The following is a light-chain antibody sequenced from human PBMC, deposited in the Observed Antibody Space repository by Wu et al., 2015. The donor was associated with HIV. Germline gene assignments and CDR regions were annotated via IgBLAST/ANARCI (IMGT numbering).Light chain of an antibody. J-gene: IGKJ1*01. CDR1: QGISSA. V-gene: IGKV1-13*02. CDR2: DDS. CDR3: QKYNTAPWT. Sequence: AFQLTQSPSSLSASVGDRVTVTCRASQGISSALAWYQQKPGKPPKLLIYDDSTLESGVPSRFSGSGSGTDFTPTISSLQPEDFATYYCQKYNTAPWTFGQGTKVEMK.